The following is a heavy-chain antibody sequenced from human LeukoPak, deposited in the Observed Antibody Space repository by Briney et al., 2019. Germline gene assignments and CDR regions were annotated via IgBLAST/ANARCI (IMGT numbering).Heavy chain of an antibody. CDR2: INHSGST. J-gene: IGHJ5*02. V-gene: IGHV4-34*01. CDR1: GGPFSGYY. D-gene: IGHD6-13*01. CDR3: ARARVPRAIAAAVNWFDP. Sequence: PSETLSLTCAVYGGPFSGYYWSWIRLPPGKGLEWIGEINHSGSTNYNPPLKSRVTISVDTSKNQFSLKLSSVTAADTAVYYCARARVPRAIAAAVNWFDPWGQGTLVTVSS.